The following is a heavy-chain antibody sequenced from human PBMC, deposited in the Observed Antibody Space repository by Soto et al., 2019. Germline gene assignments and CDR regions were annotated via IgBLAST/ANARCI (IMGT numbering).Heavy chain of an antibody. Sequence: QVQLVQSGAEVKKPGASVKVSCKASGYTFTSYDINWVRQATGQGLEWMGWMNPNSGNTGYAQKFQGRVTMTRNTSISTAYMELGSLRSEDTAVYYCARTTVTDNYYYYMDVWGKGTTVTVSS. V-gene: IGHV1-8*01. D-gene: IGHD4-17*01. CDR3: ARTTVTDNYYYYMDV. CDR2: MNPNSGNT. CDR1: GYTFTSYD. J-gene: IGHJ6*03.